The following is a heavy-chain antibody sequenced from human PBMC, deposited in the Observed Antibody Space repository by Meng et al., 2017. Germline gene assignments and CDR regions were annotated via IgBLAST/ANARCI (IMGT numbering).Heavy chain of an antibody. V-gene: IGHV1-2*06. Sequence: QVQLVQAGAEVKKPGASVKVSCKASGYTFTGYYMHWVRQAPGQGLEWMGRINPNGGGTNYAQKFQGRVTMTRDTSISTAYMELSSLRSDDTAIYYCARDGGNYDFDYWGQGTLVTVSS. D-gene: IGHD1-7*01. J-gene: IGHJ4*02. CDR2: INPNGGGT. CDR1: GYTFTGYY. CDR3: ARDGGNYDFDY.